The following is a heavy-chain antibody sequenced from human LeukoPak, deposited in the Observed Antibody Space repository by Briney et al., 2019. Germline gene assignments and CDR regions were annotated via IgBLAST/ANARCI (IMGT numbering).Heavy chain of an antibody. Sequence: SETLSLTCTIHGGSFRGYYWSGIRQVPGKGLEWIGEITDTGSTDYSPSLKGRVTMSIDTSKNQHSLSLTSVTAADTAVYFCARGGRTISGRFSYWGRGTPVTVSS. D-gene: IGHD4/OR15-4a*01. J-gene: IGHJ4*02. CDR3: ARGGRTISGRFSY. CDR2: ITDTGST. CDR1: GGSFRGYY. V-gene: IGHV4-34*01.